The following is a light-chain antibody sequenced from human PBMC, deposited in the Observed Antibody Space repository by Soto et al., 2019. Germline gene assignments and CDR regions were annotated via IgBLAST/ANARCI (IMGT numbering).Light chain of an antibody. CDR2: AAS. Sequence: IQMTQSPSSLSASVGDRVTITCRASQSVSGYLNWYQQKPGKAPKLLIYAASTLQSGGPSRFSGSGSGTDFILTISSLQPDDFATYYCQHYYISKTFGKGTKADIK. J-gene: IGKJ1*01. V-gene: IGKV1-39*01. CDR1: QSVSGY. CDR3: QHYYISKT.